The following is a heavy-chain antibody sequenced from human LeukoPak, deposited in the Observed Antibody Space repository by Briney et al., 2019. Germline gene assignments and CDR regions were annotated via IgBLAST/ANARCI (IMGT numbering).Heavy chain of an antibody. CDR1: GFTFSSYW. J-gene: IGHJ6*02. D-gene: IGHD3-9*01. V-gene: IGHV3-74*01. CDR3: TRDLMDYDVSTGLHHYYMDV. CDR2: INGDGRNI. Sequence: GGSLRLSCVASGFTFSSYWMHWVRQDPRKGLVWVSRINGDGRNINYADSVRGRSTISRDNAKNTLYLQMNALRVEDTAVYYCTRDLMDYDVSTGLHHYYMDVWGQGTTVTVSS.